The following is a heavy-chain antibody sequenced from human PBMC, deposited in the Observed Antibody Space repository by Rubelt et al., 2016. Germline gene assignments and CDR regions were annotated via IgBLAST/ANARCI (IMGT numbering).Heavy chain of an antibody. Sequence: QVQLQQWGAGLLKPSETLSLTCAVYGGSFSGYYWSWIRQPPGKGLEWIGEINHSGSTNYNPSLKSRVTRSVDASKNQLSLKLSSLTAADTAVYYCASGSSEWLMDAFDIWGQGTMVTVSS. CDR3: ASGSSEWLMDAFDI. CDR2: INHSGST. CDR1: GGSFSGYY. J-gene: IGHJ3*02. D-gene: IGHD6-19*01. V-gene: IGHV4-34*01.